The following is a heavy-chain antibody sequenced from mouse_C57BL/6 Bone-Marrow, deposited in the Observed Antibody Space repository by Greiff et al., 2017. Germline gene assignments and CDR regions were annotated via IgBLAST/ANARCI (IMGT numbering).Heavy chain of an antibody. CDR3: ARSPITTVVATYDY. CDR1: GYTFTSYW. D-gene: IGHD1-1*01. V-gene: IGHV1-55*01. J-gene: IGHJ2*01. CDR2: IYPGSGST. Sequence: VQLQQPGAELVKPGASVKMSCKASGYTFTSYWITWVKQRPGQGLEWIGDIYPGSGSTNYNEKFKSKATLTVDTSSSTAYMQLSSLTSEDSAVYYCARSPITTVVATYDYWGQGTTLTVSS.